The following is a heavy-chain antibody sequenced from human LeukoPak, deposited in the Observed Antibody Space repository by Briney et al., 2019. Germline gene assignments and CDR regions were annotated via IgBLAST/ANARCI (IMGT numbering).Heavy chain of an antibody. V-gene: IGHV3-7*01. CDR3: ARDVVIAPYYFDY. CDR2: IKQDGSEK. J-gene: IGHJ4*02. Sequence: GGSLRLSCAASGFTFSSYWMSWVRQAPGKGLEWVANIKQDGSEKYYVDSVKGRFTISRDNAKNSLYLQMNSLRAEDTAVYYCARDVVIAPYYFDYWGQGTLVTVSS. CDR1: GFTFSSYW. D-gene: IGHD2-21*01.